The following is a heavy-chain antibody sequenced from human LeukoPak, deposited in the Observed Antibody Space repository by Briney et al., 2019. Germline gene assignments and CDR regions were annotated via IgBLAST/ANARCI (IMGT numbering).Heavy chain of an antibody. CDR3: ARRSFADDIVEDEEPAFDI. CDR1: GGTFSSYA. V-gene: IGHV1-69*04. Sequence: GASVKVSCKASGGTFSSYAISWVRQAPGQGLEWMGRFIPILGIANYAQKFQGRVTITADKSTSTAYMELSSLRSEDTAVYYCARRSFADDIVEDEEPAFDIWGQGTMVTVSS. D-gene: IGHD2-15*01. CDR2: FIPILGIA. J-gene: IGHJ3*02.